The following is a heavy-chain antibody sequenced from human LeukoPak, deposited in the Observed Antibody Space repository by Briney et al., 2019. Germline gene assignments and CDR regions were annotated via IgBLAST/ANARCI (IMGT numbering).Heavy chain of an antibody. D-gene: IGHD3-16*01. J-gene: IGHJ4*02. Sequence: GGSLRLSCAASGFTFSSYWMSWVRQAPGKGLEWLANLKEDGGEKYYVDSVKGRFTISRDNARSSLYLQMNSLRAEDTAVYYCAREVHPEGYNYDLVLDYWGQGTLVTVSS. CDR1: GFTFSSYW. CDR3: AREVHPEGYNYDLVLDY. CDR2: LKEDGGEK. V-gene: IGHV3-7*01.